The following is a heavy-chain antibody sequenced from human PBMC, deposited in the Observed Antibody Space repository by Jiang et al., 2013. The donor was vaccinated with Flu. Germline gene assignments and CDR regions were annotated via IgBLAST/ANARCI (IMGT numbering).Heavy chain of an antibody. CDR2: ISGSGGST. J-gene: IGHJ4*02. Sequence: QLLESGGGLVQPGGSLRLSCAASGVTFTNFAMSWVRQAPGKGLEWISLISGSGGSTFYADSVKGRFTISRDNSKNTLYLQMNSLRVEDTAVYYCAKSRYSSPYYFDYWGQGTPVTISS. CDR3: AKSRYSSPYYFDY. CDR1: GVTFTNFA. D-gene: IGHD6-13*01. V-gene: IGHV3-23*01.